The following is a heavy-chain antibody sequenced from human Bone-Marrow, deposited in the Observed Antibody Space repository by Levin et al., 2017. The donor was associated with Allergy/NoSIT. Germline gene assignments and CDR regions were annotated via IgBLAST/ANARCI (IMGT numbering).Heavy chain of an antibody. CDR1: GGSFSGYY. J-gene: IGHJ4*02. D-gene: IGHD3-10*01. V-gene: IGHV4-34*01. CDR2: INHSGST. CDR3: ARLGRYYGSGSYYWYLFDY. Sequence: SQTLSLTCAVYGGSFSGYYWSWIRQPPGKGLEWIGEINHSGSTNYNPSLKSRVTISVDTSKNQFSLKLSSVTAADTAVYYCARLGRYYGSGSYYWYLFDYWGQGTLVTVSS.